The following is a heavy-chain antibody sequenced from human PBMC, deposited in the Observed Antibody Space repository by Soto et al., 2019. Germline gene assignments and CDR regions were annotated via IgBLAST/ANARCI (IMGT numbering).Heavy chain of an antibody. Sequence: VGSLRLSCAASGFTFSDYYMTWIRQAPGSGLEWVSYISSSSGTISYANSVKGRFTISRDNAQNSLYLQMTSLRAEDTAVYYCARGTYRSKTDFDYWGQGTLVTVSS. CDR3: ARGTYRSKTDFDY. V-gene: IGHV3-11*01. CDR2: ISSSSGTI. J-gene: IGHJ4*02. CDR1: GFTFSDYY. D-gene: IGHD6-13*01.